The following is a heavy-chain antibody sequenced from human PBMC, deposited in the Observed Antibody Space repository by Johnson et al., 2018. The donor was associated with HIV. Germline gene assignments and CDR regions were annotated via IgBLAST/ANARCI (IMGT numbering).Heavy chain of an antibody. CDR3: ARDTHGEGAFDI. J-gene: IGHJ3*02. D-gene: IGHD3-10*01. CDR1: GFTFSSYD. CDR2: IGTAGDT. Sequence: VQLVESGGGLVQPGGSLRLSCAASGFTFSSYDMHWVRQATGKGLEWVSAIGTAGDTYYPGSVKGRFTISRENAKNSLYLQMNSLRAGDTAVYYCARDTHGEGAFDIWGQGTMVTV. V-gene: IGHV3-13*01.